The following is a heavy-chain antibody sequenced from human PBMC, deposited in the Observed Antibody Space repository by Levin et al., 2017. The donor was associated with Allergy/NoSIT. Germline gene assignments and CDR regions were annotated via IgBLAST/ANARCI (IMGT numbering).Heavy chain of an antibody. V-gene: IGHV1-2*02. CDR2: INPNSGGT. D-gene: IGHD3-9*01. Sequence: GESLKISCKASGYTFTGYYMHWVRQAPGQGLEWMGWINPNSGGTNYAQKFQGRVTMTRDTSISTAYMELSRLRSDDTAVYYCARDYGPSVDYDIVTGDSRPDYWGQGTLVTVSS. J-gene: IGHJ4*02. CDR1: GYTFTGYY. CDR3: ARDYGPSVDYDIVTGDSRPDY.